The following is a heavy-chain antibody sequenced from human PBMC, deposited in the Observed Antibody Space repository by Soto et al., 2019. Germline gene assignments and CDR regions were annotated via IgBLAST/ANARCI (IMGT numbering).Heavy chain of an antibody. CDR2: IIGRGGST. V-gene: IGHV3-23*01. CDR3: PGEFTDYYCYMDV. D-gene: IGHD3-10*01. Sequence: GGSLRLSCAASGFTFSSVAMSWVRQAPGEGLGWVAAIIGRGGSTYYADSVKGRFTISRDNSKNTLYLQMNSLRAKDTDVYYCPGEFTDYYCYMDVWGKGTTVTVSS. CDR1: GFTFSSVA. J-gene: IGHJ6*03.